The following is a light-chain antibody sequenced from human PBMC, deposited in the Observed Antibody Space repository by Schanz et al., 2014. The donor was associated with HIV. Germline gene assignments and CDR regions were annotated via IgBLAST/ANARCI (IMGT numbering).Light chain of an antibody. J-gene: IGKJ2*01. Sequence: DIQMTQSPSTLSTSVGDTVTITCRASQSINRWLAWYQQKPGKAPNLLIYQASTLETGVPSRFSGSGSGTEFTLTIYSLQPDDFATYYCQQYNDNSGTFGRGTKLEFK. CDR2: QAS. CDR3: QQYNDNSGT. V-gene: IGKV1-5*03. CDR1: QSINRW.